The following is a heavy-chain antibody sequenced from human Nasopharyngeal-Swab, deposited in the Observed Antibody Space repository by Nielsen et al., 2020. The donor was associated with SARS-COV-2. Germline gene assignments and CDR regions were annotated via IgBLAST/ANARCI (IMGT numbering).Heavy chain of an antibody. J-gene: IGHJ6*02. Sequence: GESLKISCAASGFTFSSYSMNWVRQAPGKGLEWVSSISSSSSYIYYADSVKGRFTISRDNAKNSLYLQMNSLRAEDTAVYYCARDHRTPGGDYYYGMDVWGQGTTVTVSS. D-gene: IGHD3-16*01. CDR3: ARDHRTPGGDYYYGMDV. V-gene: IGHV3-21*01. CDR2: ISSSSSYI. CDR1: GFTFSSYS.